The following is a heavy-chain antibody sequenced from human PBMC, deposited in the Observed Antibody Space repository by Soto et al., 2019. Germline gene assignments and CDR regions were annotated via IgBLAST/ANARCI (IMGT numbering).Heavy chain of an antibody. D-gene: IGHD4-17*01. CDR3: ARGLGWTTGSHTDWFDP. CDR2: TYYRSKWYN. V-gene: IGHV6-1*01. Sequence: SQTFSLTCAISGESVSSNSAGWNWIKHSPSRGLEWQGRTYYRSKWYNDYAVSVTSRITINPDTSKNQVSLQLNSVTPEDTAFYYCARGLGWTTGSHTDWFDPWAQGTLVTVSA. J-gene: IGHJ5*02. CDR1: GESVSSNSAG.